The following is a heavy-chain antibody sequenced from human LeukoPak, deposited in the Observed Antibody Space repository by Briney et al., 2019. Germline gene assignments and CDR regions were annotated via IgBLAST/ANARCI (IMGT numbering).Heavy chain of an antibody. D-gene: IGHD6-6*01. CDR1: GDSISSGDYY. Sequence: SETLSLTCTVSGDSISSGDYYWSWIRQPAGKGLEWIGRISSSGSTNYNPSLKSRVTISVDTSKNQFSLKLSSVTAADTAVYYCARDRKGIAARPIDYWGQGTLVTVSS. J-gene: IGHJ4*02. CDR2: ISSSGST. CDR3: ARDRKGIAARPIDY. V-gene: IGHV4-61*02.